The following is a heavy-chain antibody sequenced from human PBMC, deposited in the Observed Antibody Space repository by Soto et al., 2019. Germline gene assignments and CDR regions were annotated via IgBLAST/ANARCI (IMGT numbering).Heavy chain of an antibody. CDR1: GFTFSSYS. J-gene: IGHJ4*02. D-gene: IGHD5-12*01. CDR3: ARETVATDVFDY. Sequence: EVQLVESGGGLVTPGGSLRLSCAASGFTFSSYSMNWVRQAPGKGLEWVSSISSSSSYIYYADSVKGRFTISRDNAKNALYLQMNSLRAEDTAVYYCARETVATDVFDYWGQGTLVTVSS. CDR2: ISSSSSYI. V-gene: IGHV3-21*01.